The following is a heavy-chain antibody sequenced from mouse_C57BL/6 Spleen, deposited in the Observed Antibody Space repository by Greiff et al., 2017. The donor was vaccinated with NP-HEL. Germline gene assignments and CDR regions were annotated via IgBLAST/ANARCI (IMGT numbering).Heavy chain of an antibody. CDR3: AKITTVVDYYAMDY. Sequence: EVKLMESGGGLVKPGGSLKLSCAASGFTFSDYGMHWVRQAPEKGLEWVAYISSGSSTIYYADTVKGRFTISRDNAKNTLFLQMASLRSEDTAMYYCAKITTVVDYYAMDYWGQGTSVTVSS. J-gene: IGHJ4*01. V-gene: IGHV5-17*01. CDR1: GFTFSDYG. CDR2: ISSGSSTI. D-gene: IGHD1-1*01.